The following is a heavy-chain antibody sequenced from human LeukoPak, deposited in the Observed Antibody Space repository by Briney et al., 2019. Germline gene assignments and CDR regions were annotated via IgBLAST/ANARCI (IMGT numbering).Heavy chain of an antibody. CDR3: ARGVGSGSRLRAGDY. J-gene: IGHJ4*02. V-gene: IGHV3-53*01. CDR1: GFTVSSNY. CDR2: IYSGGST. Sequence: PWGSLRLSCAASGFTVSSNYMSWVRQAPGKGLEWVSVIYSGGSTYYADPVKGRFTISRDNSKNTLYLQMNSLRAEDTAVYYCARGVGSGSRLRAGDYWGQGTLVTVSS. D-gene: IGHD1-26*01.